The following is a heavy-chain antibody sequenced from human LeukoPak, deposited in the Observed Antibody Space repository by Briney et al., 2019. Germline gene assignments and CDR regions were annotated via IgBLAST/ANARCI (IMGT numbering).Heavy chain of an antibody. CDR3: AKDATDYAFDI. D-gene: IGHD5-12*01. CDR2: IGWDGGST. CDR1: GFTFDDYT. Sequence: GGSLRLSCVASGFTFDDYTMHWVRQAPGKGLEWVSLIGWDGGSTYYADSVKGRFTISRDNSKNSLYLQMNSLRTEDTALYYCAKDATDYAFDIWGQGTMVTVSS. V-gene: IGHV3-43*01. J-gene: IGHJ3*02.